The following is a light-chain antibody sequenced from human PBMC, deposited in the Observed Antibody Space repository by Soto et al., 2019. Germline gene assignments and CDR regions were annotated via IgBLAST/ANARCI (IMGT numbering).Light chain of an antibody. CDR3: STYAGSSTL. CDR2: EVN. CDR1: SSDVGGYNY. V-gene: IGLV2-8*01. J-gene: IGLJ2*01. Sequence: QSALTQPPSASGFPGQSVTISCTGTSSDVGGYNYVSWYQQHPGKAPELMIYEVNKRPSGVPDRFSGSKSGNTASLTVSGLQAEDEAEYYCSTYAGSSTLFGGGTKLTVL.